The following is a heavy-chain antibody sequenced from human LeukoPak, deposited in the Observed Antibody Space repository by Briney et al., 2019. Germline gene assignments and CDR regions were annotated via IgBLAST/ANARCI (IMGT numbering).Heavy chain of an antibody. D-gene: IGHD2-8*01. J-gene: IGHJ4*02. CDR3: ARVGHYGVWDY. CDR1: GGSISSGSYY. CDR2: IYTSGST. Sequence: SETLSLTCTVSGGSISSGSYYWSWIRQPAGKGLEWIGRIYTSGSTNYNPSLKSRVTISVDTSKNQFSLKLSSVTAADTAVYYCARVGHYGVWDYWGQGTLVTVSS. V-gene: IGHV4-61*02.